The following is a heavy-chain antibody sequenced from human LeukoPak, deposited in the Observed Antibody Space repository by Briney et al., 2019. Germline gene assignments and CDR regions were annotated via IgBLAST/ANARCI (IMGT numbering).Heavy chain of an antibody. CDR2: ISGSGGST. Sequence: PGGSLRLSCAASGFTFSSYAMSWVRQAPGKGLEWVSAISGSGGSTYYADSVKGRFTISRDNAKNTMYLQMNSLRAEDTAMYFCARPIRGYDGFDIWGQGTMVTVSS. V-gene: IGHV3-23*01. J-gene: IGHJ3*02. CDR3: ARPIRGYDGFDI. D-gene: IGHD5-12*01. CDR1: GFTFSSYA.